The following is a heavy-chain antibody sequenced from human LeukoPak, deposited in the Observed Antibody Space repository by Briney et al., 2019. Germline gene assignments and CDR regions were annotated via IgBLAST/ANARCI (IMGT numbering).Heavy chain of an antibody. J-gene: IGHJ4*02. V-gene: IGHV3-23*01. CDR2: IGSSGVST. CDR3: ARTRTYSGGDWDY. Sequence: GVSQRLSCAASGLTFSTYAMSWVRQAPGKGLEWVSTIGSSGVSTYFADSVKGRFTISRDNSKNTLYLQMNSLGADDTAVYYCARTRTYSGGDWDYWGQGTLVTASS. CDR1: GLTFSTYA. D-gene: IGHD5-12*01.